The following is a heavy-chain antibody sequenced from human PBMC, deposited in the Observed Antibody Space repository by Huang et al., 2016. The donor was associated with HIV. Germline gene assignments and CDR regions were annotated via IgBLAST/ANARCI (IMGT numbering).Heavy chain of an antibody. CDR3: VRDPRIQSWLNYFDY. CDR1: GFTFSSYW. CDR2: INSDVSSS. D-gene: IGHD3-22*01. Sequence: EVQLVESGGGLVQPGGSLRLSCAASGFTFSSYWMHWGRQAPGKGLVWVSRINSDVSSSGYADSVKGRFTISRDNAKNTLYLQMNSLRAEDTAVYYCVRDPRIQSWLNYFDYWGQGTLVSVSS. J-gene: IGHJ4*02. V-gene: IGHV3-74*01.